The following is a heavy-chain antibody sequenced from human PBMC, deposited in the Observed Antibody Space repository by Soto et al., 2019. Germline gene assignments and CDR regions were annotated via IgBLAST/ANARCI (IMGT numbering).Heavy chain of an antibody. J-gene: IGHJ3*02. CDR2: IYYSGST. CDR1: GGSISSSSYY. CDR3: ASVTVAYYDFWSGYYSVDAFDI. Sequence: PSETLSLTCTVSGGSISSSSYYWGWIRQPPGKGLEWIGSIYYSGSTYYNPSLKSRVTISVDTSKNQFSLKLSSVTAADTAVYYCASVTVAYYDFWSGYYSVDAFDIWGQGTMVTVS. V-gene: IGHV4-39*01. D-gene: IGHD3-3*01.